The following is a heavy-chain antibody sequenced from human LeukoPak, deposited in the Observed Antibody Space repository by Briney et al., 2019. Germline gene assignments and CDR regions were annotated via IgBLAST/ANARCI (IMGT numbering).Heavy chain of an antibody. J-gene: IGHJ3*02. CDR2: IYYSGST. D-gene: IGHD6-19*01. CDR1: GGSISSGDYY. Sequence: PSETLSLTCTVSGGSISSGDYYWSWIRQPPGKGLEWIGYIYYSGSTYYNPSLKSRVTISVDTSKNQFSLKLSSVTAADTAVYYCARPVAGYLDAFDIWGQGTMVTVSS. V-gene: IGHV4-30-4*08. CDR3: ARPVAGYLDAFDI.